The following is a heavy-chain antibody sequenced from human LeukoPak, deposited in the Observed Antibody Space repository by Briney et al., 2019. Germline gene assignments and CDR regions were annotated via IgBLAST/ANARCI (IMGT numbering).Heavy chain of an antibody. CDR1: GYTFTSYS. D-gene: IGHD6-13*01. Sequence: ASVKVSCKASGYTFTSYSMHWVRQAPGQRLEWMGWINAGNGNTKYSQKFQGRVTITRDTSASTAYMELSSLRSEDTAVYYCARGSIRVAAAASFDYWGQGTLVTVSS. V-gene: IGHV1-3*01. J-gene: IGHJ4*02. CDR2: INAGNGNT. CDR3: ARGSIRVAAAASFDY.